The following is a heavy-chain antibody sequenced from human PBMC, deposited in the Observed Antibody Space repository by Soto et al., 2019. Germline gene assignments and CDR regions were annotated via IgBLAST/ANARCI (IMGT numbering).Heavy chain of an antibody. CDR3: AREQGGFFDY. V-gene: IGHV4-61*01. J-gene: IGHJ4*02. D-gene: IGHD2-15*01. CDR2: IYYSGST. CDR1: GGSVSSGSYY. Sequence: SEALSLTCTVSGGSVSSGSYYWSWIRQPPGKGLEWIGYIYYSGSTNYNPSLKSRVTISVDTSKNQFSLKLSSVTAADTAVYYCAREQGGFFDYWGQGTLVTVSS.